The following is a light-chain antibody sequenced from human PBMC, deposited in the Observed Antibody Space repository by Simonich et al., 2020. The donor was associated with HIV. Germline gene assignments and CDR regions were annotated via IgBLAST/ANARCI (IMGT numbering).Light chain of an antibody. V-gene: IGLV7-46*01. J-gene: IGLJ3*02. CDR1: TGAVTFGHY. Sequence: QAVVTQEPSLTVSPGGTVTLTFGSSTGAVTFGHYPYWFQQKPGQAPRTLTYDTSNKPSWTPARFSGSLLGGKAALTLSGAQPEDEAEYYCLLSYSGAWVFGGGTRLTVL. CDR3: LLSYSGAWV. CDR2: DTS.